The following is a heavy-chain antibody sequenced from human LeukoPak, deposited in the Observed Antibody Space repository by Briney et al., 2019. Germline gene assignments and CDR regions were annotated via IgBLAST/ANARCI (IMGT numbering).Heavy chain of an antibody. V-gene: IGHV3-53*01. CDR1: GFTVSSNY. Sequence: PGGSLRLSCAASGFTVSSNYMSWVRQAPGKGLEWVSVIYSGGSTYYADSAKGRFTISRDNSKNTLYLQMNSLRAEDTAVYYCARAPEHYYYMDVWGKGTTVTISS. CDR2: IYSGGST. CDR3: ARAPEHYYYMDV. J-gene: IGHJ6*03.